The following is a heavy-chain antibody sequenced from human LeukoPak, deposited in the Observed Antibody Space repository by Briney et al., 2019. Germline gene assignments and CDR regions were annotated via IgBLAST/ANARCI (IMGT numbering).Heavy chain of an antibody. CDR3: ARPTVTTGVDAFDI. Sequence: RSGGSLRLSCAASGFTFDDYAMHWVRHAPGKGLEWVSGISWNSGSIGYADSVKGRFTISRDNAKNSLYLQMNSLRAEDTAVYYCARPTVTTGVDAFDIWGQGTMVTVSS. V-gene: IGHV3-9*01. CDR2: ISWNSGSI. D-gene: IGHD4-11*01. J-gene: IGHJ3*02. CDR1: GFTFDDYA.